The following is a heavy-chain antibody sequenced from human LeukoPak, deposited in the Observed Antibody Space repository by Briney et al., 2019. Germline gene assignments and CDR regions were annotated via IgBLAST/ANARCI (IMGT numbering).Heavy chain of an antibody. J-gene: IGHJ4*02. V-gene: IGHV3-48*04. Sequence: GGSLRLSCAASGFSLSSHSMNWVRQAPGKGLEWVSYISDSGSTIYYADSVKGRFTISRDNAKNSLYLQMNSLRAEDTAVYYCARDTLGEGEDANYAVYYFDYWGQGTPVTVSS. CDR3: ARDTLGEGEDANYAVYYFDY. CDR1: GFSLSSHS. D-gene: IGHD4/OR15-4a*01. CDR2: ISDSGSTI.